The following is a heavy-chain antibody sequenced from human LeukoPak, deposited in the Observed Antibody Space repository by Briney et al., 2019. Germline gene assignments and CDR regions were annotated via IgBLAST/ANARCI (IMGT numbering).Heavy chain of an antibody. CDR2: MNPNSGNT. J-gene: IGHJ4*02. D-gene: IGHD6-19*01. V-gene: IGHV1-8*02. CDR1: GGTFSSYA. Sequence: GASVKVSCKASGGTFSSYALSWVRQATGQGLEWMGWMNPNSGNTGYGQSFQGRITMTRDISIGTAYMELSNLTSEDTAIYYCTRGSSGRRDNWGQGTLVTVSA. CDR3: TRGSSGRRDN.